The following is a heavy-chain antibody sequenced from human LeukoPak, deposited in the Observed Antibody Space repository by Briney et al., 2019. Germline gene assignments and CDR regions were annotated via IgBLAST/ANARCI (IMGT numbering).Heavy chain of an antibody. CDR3: ARDKGGDGYNWLH. CDR2: IYYSGIT. CDR1: GGSISSYY. D-gene: IGHD5-24*01. J-gene: IGHJ4*02. V-gene: IGHV4-59*01. Sequence: SETLSLTCTVSGGSISSYYWSWIRQPPGRGLEWIGHIYYSGITNYNPSLKSRVTISLDTSKNQFSLNLTSVTAADTAVYYCARDKGGDGYNWLHWGQGTLVTVSS.